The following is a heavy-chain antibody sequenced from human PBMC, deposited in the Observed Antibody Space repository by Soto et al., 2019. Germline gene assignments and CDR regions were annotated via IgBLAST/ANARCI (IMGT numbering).Heavy chain of an antibody. J-gene: IGHJ5*02. Sequence: EVQLVESGGGLVQPGGSLRLSCAASGFTVSSNYMSWVRQAPGKGLEWVSVIYSGGSTYYADSVKGRFTISRDNSKKTLYLQMNSLRAEDTAVYYCARDGRTRSWFDPWGQGTLVTVSS. CDR1: GFTVSSNY. CDR2: IYSGGST. D-gene: IGHD4-17*01. V-gene: IGHV3-66*01. CDR3: ARDGRTRSWFDP.